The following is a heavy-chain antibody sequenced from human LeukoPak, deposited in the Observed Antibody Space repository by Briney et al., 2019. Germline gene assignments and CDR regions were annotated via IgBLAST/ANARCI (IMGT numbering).Heavy chain of an antibody. CDR2: INPNSGGT. CDR3: ARNRVTRGYYTTPFY. V-gene: IGHV1-2*02. D-gene: IGHD3-3*01. J-gene: IGHJ4*02. Sequence: ASVKVSCKASGYAFTGYYMRWVRQAPGQGLEWMGWINPNSGGTNYAQKFQGRVTMTRDTSISTAYMELSRLRSDDTAVYYCARNRVTRGYYTTPFYWGQGTLVTVSS. CDR1: GYAFTGYY.